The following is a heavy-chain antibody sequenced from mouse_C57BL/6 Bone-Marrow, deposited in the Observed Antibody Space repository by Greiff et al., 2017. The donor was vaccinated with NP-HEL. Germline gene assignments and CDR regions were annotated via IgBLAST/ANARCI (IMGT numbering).Heavy chain of an antibody. Sequence: EVNVVESGGGLVQPGGSMKLSCVASGFTFSNYWMNWVRQSPEKGLEWVAQIRLKSDNYATHYAESVKGRFTISRDDSKNSVYLQMSNLRAEDTGIYYCTGREDYFDYWGQGTTLTVSS. CDR2: IRLKSDNYAT. CDR3: TGREDYFDY. V-gene: IGHV6-3*01. CDR1: GFTFSNYW. J-gene: IGHJ2*01.